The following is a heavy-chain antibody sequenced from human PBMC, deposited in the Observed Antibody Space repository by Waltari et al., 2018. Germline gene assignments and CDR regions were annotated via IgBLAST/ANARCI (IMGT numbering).Heavy chain of an antibody. V-gene: IGHV3-48*01. D-gene: IGHD3-3*01. CDR3: ARDDSGVALVTHPSVDY. Sequence: EVQLVESGGGLVQPGGSLRLSCAASGFTFSSYSMNWVRQAPGKGLEWVSYISSSSSTIYYADSVKGRFTISRDNAKNSLYLQMNSLRAEDTAVYYCARDDSGVALVTHPSVDYWGQGTLVTVSS. CDR1: GFTFSSYS. CDR2: ISSSSSTI. J-gene: IGHJ4*02.